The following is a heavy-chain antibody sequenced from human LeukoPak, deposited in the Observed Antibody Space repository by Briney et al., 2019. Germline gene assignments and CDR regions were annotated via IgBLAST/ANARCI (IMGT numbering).Heavy chain of an antibody. CDR3: ARASSDYYYYGMDV. Sequence: KSSETLSLTCTVSGGSISSYYWSWIRQPPGKGLEWIGYIYYSGSTNYNPSLKSRVTISVDTSKNQFSLKLSSVTAADTAVYYCARASSDYYYYGMDVWGQGTTVTVSS. CDR2: IYYSGST. CDR1: GGSISSYY. J-gene: IGHJ6*02. V-gene: IGHV4-59*01.